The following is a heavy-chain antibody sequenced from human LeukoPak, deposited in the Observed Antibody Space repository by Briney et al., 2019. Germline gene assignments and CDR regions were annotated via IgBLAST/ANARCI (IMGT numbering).Heavy chain of an antibody. CDR1: GGSFSGYY. J-gene: IGHJ2*01. V-gene: IGHV4-34*01. CDR2: INHSGST. CDR3: ARGPYYWYFDL. Sequence: SETLSLTCAVYGGSFSGYYWSWIRQPPGKGLEWTGEINHSGSTNYNPSLKSRVTISVDTSKNQFSLKLSSVTAADTAVYYCARGPYYWYFDLWGRGTLVTVSS.